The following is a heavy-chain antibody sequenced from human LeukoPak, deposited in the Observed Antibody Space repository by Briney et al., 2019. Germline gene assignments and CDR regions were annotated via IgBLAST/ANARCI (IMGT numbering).Heavy chain of an antibody. CDR3: ARDRRGMRYYYFYGMDV. CDR2: IKQDGSEK. V-gene: IGHV3-7*01. CDR1: GFTFSDYR. J-gene: IGHJ6*02. Sequence: GGSLRLSCAASGFTFSDYRMSWVRQAPGKGLEWVANIKQDGSEKDYADSVKGRFTISRDNAKNSLYLEMNSLRGEDTAVYYCARDRRGMRYYYFYGMDVWGQGTTVTVSS. D-gene: IGHD3/OR15-3a*01.